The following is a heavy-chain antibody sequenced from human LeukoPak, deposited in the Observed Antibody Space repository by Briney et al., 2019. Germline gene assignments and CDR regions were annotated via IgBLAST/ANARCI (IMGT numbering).Heavy chain of an antibody. J-gene: IGHJ4*02. CDR3: ARGYGGELFRVFRY. CDR1: GYTFTSYD. Sequence: ASAKVSCKASGYTFTSYDINWVRQATGQGLEWMGWMNPDSGNTGYAQKFQGRVTMTRNTSISTAYMELSSLRSEDTAVYYCARGYGGELFRVFRYWGQGTLVTVSS. CDR2: MNPDSGNT. V-gene: IGHV1-8*01. D-gene: IGHD3-10*01.